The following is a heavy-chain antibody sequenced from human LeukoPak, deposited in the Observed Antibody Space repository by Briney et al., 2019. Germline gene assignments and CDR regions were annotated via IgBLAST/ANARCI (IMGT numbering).Heavy chain of an antibody. CDR1: GFTFNTFA. CDR3: AKRNYGDYGLY. Sequence: PGGSLRLSCSASGFTFNTFAIHWVRQAPGKGLEYVSAISSNGGSTYYADSVKGRFTVSRDNSKNTVFLQMSSLRVEDTAVYYCAKRNYGDYGLYWGQGTLVTVSS. V-gene: IGHV3-64D*06. CDR2: ISSNGGST. D-gene: IGHD4-17*01. J-gene: IGHJ4*02.